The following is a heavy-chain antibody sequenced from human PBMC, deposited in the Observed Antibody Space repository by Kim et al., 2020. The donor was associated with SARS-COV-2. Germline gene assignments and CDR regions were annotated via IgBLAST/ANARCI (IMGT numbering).Heavy chain of an antibody. CDR2: INAGNGNT. Sequence: ASVKVSCKASGYTFSDYAIHWVRQAPGQRLEWMGWINAGNGNTKYSQKFQGRVTITRDTSATTAYMELSSLRSEDTAVYYCARDKATAYWGQGTVVTVSS. V-gene: IGHV1-3*01. D-gene: IGHD4-4*01. CDR3: ARDKATAY. J-gene: IGHJ4*02. CDR1: GYTFSDYA.